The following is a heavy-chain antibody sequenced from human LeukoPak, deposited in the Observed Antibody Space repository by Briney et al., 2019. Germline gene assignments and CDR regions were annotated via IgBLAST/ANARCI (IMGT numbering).Heavy chain of an antibody. CDR2: ISSSGSTI. J-gene: IGHJ4*02. V-gene: IGHV3-48*03. Sequence: PGGSLRLSCAASGFTFSSYQMNWVRQAPGKGLEWISYISSSGSTIYYADSVKGRFTVSRDNAKNSLYLQMNSLRAEDTAVYYCAHYGDYGFDYWRQGTLVGVPS. D-gene: IGHD4-17*01. CDR3: AHYGDYGFDY. CDR1: GFTFSSYQ.